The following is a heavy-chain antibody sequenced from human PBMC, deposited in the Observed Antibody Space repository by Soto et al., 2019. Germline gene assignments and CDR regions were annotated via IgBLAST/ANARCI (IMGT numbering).Heavy chain of an antibody. CDR2: IYYSGTT. V-gene: IGHV4-28*03. D-gene: IGHD3-10*01. CDR1: GYSISSSNW. J-gene: IGHJ3*02. CDR3: ARVRWFGELLQHDAFDI. Sequence: PSETLSLTCAVSGYSISSSNWWGWIRQPPGKGLEWIGYIYYSGTTYYNPSLKSRVTISVDTSKNQFSLKLTSVTAADTAVYYCARVRWFGELLQHDAFDIWGQGTMVTVAS.